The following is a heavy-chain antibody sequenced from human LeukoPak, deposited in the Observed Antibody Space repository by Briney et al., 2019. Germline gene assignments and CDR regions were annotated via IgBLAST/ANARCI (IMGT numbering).Heavy chain of an antibody. CDR3: ARGNGGQSYFDY. J-gene: IGHJ4*02. V-gene: IGHV3-9*01. CDR2: ISWNSGSI. CDR1: GFTFDDYA. D-gene: IGHD4-23*01. Sequence: GGSLRLSCAASGFTFDDYAMHWVRQAPGKGLEWVSGISWNSGSIGYADSVKGRFTISRDNAKNTVYLQMNSLRAEDTAVYYCARGNGGQSYFDYWGQGTLVTVSS.